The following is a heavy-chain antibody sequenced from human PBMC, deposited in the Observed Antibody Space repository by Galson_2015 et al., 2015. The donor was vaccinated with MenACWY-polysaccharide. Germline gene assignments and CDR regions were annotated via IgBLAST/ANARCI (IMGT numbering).Heavy chain of an antibody. CDR1: GGSIKNYS. CDR3: ATLPYDDDTSGPNRHDGFEI. J-gene: IGHJ3*02. D-gene: IGHD3-3*01. Sequence: ATLSLNCPVSGGSIKNYSWNWLRMAPGRGLEWIGYVSYRGGSTHNPSLRSRTPMSVDPSKRLLTLKARSATSADTAVYYCATLPYDDDTSGPNRHDGFEIWGQGTTVAVSS. V-gene: IGHV4-59*01. CDR2: VSYRGGS.